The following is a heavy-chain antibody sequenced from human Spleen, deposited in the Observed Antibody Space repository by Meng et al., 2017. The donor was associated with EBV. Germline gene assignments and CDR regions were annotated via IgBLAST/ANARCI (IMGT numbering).Heavy chain of an antibody. V-gene: IGHV1-69*01. CDR1: GSALDSDA. D-gene: IGHD4-17*01. J-gene: IGHJ4*02. CDR3: ASESVRGFTPDY. CDR2: LIPMSGAP. Sequence: QEEVGQAGAGVRKPGSSVKVSCLTCGSALDSDAVSWLRQAPGQGLEWMGGLIPMSGAPHYAQKFQGRVTITADESTSTHYMDLSNLRSDDTAMYYCASESVRGFTPDYWGQGTLVTVSS.